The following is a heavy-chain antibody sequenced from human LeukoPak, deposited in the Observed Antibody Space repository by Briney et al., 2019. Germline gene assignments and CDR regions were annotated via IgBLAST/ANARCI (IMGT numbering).Heavy chain of an antibody. V-gene: IGHV1-18*01. J-gene: IGHJ4*02. CDR1: GYTFTSYG. D-gene: IGHD3-22*01. Sequence: GASVKVSCKASGYTFTSYGISWVRQAPGQGLEWMGWISAYNGNTNYAQKLQGRVTMTTDTSTSTAYMELRSLRSDDTAVYYCAREWEASYYYDSSGYTDYWGQGTLVTVSS. CDR3: AREWEASYYYDSSGYTDY. CDR2: ISAYNGNT.